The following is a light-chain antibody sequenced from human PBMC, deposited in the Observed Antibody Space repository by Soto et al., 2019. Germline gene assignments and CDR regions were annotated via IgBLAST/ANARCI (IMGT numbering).Light chain of an antibody. J-gene: IGKJ5*01. Sequence: DIVMTQSPDSLAVSLGEVATINCKSSQSVLYSSNNKKYLAWYQQKPGQPPKXLIYWASTRESGVPERFSGSGSGTDFTLTISSLQAEDVAVYYCQQYYSNPITFGQGTRLEIK. V-gene: IGKV4-1*01. CDR1: QSVLYSSNNKKY. CDR2: WAS. CDR3: QQYYSNPIT.